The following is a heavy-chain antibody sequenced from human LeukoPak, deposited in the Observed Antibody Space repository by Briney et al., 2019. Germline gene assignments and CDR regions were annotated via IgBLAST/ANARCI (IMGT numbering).Heavy chain of an antibody. CDR3: AREIPPTYHYYGMDV. V-gene: IGHV1-18*01. J-gene: IGHJ6*02. CDR1: GYTFTSYG. CDR2: ISAHNGNT. Sequence: GASVKVSCKASGYTFTSYGISWVRQAPGQGLEWMGWISAHNGNTNYAQKLQGRVTMTTDTSTSTAYMELRSLRSDDTAVYYCAREIPPTYHYYGMDVWGRGTTVTVSS. D-gene: IGHD2-21*01.